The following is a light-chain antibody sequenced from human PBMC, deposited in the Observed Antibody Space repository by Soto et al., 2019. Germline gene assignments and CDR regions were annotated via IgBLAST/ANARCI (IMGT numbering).Light chain of an antibody. Sequence: PGQSVTISCTGKNSDVGSYNYVSWYQQHPGKAPKLMIFEVSKRPSGVPDRFSGSKSGNTASLTVSGLQAEDEADYYCSSYAGTNTRYLFGTGTKVTVL. CDR2: EVS. J-gene: IGLJ1*01. V-gene: IGLV2-8*01. CDR1: NSDVGSYNY. CDR3: SSYAGTNTRYL.